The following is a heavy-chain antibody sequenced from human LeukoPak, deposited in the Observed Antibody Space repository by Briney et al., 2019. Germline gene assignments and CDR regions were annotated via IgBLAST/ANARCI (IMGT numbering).Heavy chain of an antibody. J-gene: IGHJ5*02. Sequence: ASVKVSCKASGYTFTSYYMHWVRQAPGQGLEWMGIINPSGGSTSYAQKFQGRVTMTRDTSMTTAYMELRRLTSEDTAVYYCVRRLDMIEFDPWGQGTLVTVSS. D-gene: IGHD3-9*01. CDR2: INPSGGST. CDR3: VRRLDMIEFDP. V-gene: IGHV1-46*01. CDR1: GYTFTSYY.